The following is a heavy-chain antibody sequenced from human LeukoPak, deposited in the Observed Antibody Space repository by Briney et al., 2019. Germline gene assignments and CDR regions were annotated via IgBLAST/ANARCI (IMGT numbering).Heavy chain of an antibody. CDR1: GFTFSDYY. CDR3: ATGYSSSWHDDY. J-gene: IGHJ4*02. V-gene: IGHV3-11*04. D-gene: IGHD6-13*01. Sequence: GSLRLSCAASGFTFSDYYMSWIRQAPGKGLEWVSYISSSGSTIYYADSVKGRFTISRDNAKNSLYLQMNSLRAEDTAVYYCATGYSSSWHDDYWGQGTLVTVSS. CDR2: ISSSGSTI.